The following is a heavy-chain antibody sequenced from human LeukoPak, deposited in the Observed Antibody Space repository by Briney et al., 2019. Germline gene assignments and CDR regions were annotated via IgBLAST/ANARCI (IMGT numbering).Heavy chain of an antibody. Sequence: PGGSLRLSCAASGFTFSSYWMHWVRQAPGKGLVWVSRINSDGSSTSYADSVKGRFTISRDNAKNTLYLQMNSLRAEDTAVYYCPRARLLTGYIPSRYRGQGTLVTDCS. J-gene: IGHJ4*02. CDR3: PRARLLTGYIPSRY. D-gene: IGHD3-9*01. CDR2: INSDGSST. CDR1: GFTFSSYW. V-gene: IGHV3-74*01.